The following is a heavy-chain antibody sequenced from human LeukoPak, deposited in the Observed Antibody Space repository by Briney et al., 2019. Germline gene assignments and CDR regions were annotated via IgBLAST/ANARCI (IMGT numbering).Heavy chain of an antibody. CDR3: ARRLRFVGVWFDP. D-gene: IGHD3-10*01. CDR1: GGSFSGYY. J-gene: IGHJ5*02. V-gene: IGHV4-34*12. CDR2: IVHSGST. Sequence: PSETLSLTCGVYGGSFSGYYWSWIRQPPGKGLEWIGEIVHSGSTNYNPSLKSRVTMSVDTSKNQFSLKLTSVTAADTAVYYCARRLRFVGVWFDPWGQGTLVIVSS.